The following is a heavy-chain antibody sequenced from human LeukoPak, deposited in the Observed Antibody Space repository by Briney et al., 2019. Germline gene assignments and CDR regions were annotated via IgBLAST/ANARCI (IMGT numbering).Heavy chain of an antibody. Sequence: SETLSLTCAVYGGSFSGYYWSWIRKPPGKGLEWIGEINHSGSTNYNPSLKSRVTLSVDTSKNQFSLKLSSVTAADTAVYYCARAVLPGIAVAGYPYWGQGTLVTVSS. D-gene: IGHD6-19*01. V-gene: IGHV4-34*01. CDR2: INHSGST. CDR1: GGSFSGYY. CDR3: ARAVLPGIAVAGYPY. J-gene: IGHJ4*02.